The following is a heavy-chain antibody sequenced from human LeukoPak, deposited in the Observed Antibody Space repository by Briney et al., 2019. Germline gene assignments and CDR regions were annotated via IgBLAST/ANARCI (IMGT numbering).Heavy chain of an antibody. V-gene: IGHV3-74*01. D-gene: IGHD6-6*01. Sequence: TGGSLRLSCAASGFTFSSYWMDWLRQAPGKGLVWVSRISTDGSDTTYADSVKGRFTISRDNAKNTLYLQMDSLRAEDTAVYYCATEGSSGYWGQGTLVTVSS. J-gene: IGHJ4*02. CDR2: ISTDGSDT. CDR1: GFTFSSYW. CDR3: ATEGSSGY.